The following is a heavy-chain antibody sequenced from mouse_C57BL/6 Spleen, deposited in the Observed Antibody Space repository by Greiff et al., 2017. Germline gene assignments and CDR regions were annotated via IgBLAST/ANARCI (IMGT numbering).Heavy chain of an antibody. CDR3: ASPNGYYGYFDV. CDR2: IHPNSGST. J-gene: IGHJ1*03. CDR1: GYTFTSYW. Sequence: QVHVKQPGAELVKPGASVKLSCKASGYTFTSYWMHWVKQRPGQGLEWIGMIHPNSGSTNYNEKFKSKATLTVDKSSSTAYMQLSSLTSEDSAVYYCASPNGYYGYFDVWGTGTTVTVSS. D-gene: IGHD2-2*01. V-gene: IGHV1-64*01.